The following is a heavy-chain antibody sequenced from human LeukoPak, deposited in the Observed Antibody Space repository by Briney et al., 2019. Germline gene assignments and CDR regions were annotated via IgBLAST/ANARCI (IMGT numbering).Heavy chain of an antibody. J-gene: IGHJ4*02. CDR2: IYYSGGT. CDR3: ARVRKGYFDWLLFDY. D-gene: IGHD3-9*01. CDR1: GGSISSYY. Sequence: SETLSLTCTVSGGSISSYYWSWIRQPPGKGLEWIGYIYYSGGTNYNPSLKSRVTISVDTSKNQFSLKLSSVTAADTAVYYCARVRKGYFDWLLFDYWGQGTLVTVSS. V-gene: IGHV4-59*01.